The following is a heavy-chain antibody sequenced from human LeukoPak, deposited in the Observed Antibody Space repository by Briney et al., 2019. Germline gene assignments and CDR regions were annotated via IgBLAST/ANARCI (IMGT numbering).Heavy chain of an antibody. V-gene: IGHV4-34*01. CDR3: ARDLYGEHDSNWFDP. CDR1: GGSISSYY. D-gene: IGHD4-17*01. Sequence: SETLSLTCTVSGGSISSYYWSWIRQPPGKGLEWIGEINHSGSTNYNPSLKSRVTISVDTSKNQFSLKLSSVTAADTAVYYCARDLYGEHDSNWFDPWGQGTLVTVSS. J-gene: IGHJ5*02. CDR2: INHSGST.